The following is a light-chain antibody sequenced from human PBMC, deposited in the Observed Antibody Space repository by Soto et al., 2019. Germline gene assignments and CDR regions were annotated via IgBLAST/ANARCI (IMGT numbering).Light chain of an antibody. V-gene: IGKV3-20*01. CDR1: QSVSSNY. Sequence: EIVLTQSPGTLSLSLGERVTLSCRASQSVSSNYLAWYQQRPSQAPRLLIHGVSSRATGIPDRFTGSGSGGDFTLTISSLEPYGSAVYYCQQYGRSPYSFGQGTKLEIK. J-gene: IGKJ2*01. CDR2: GVS. CDR3: QQYGRSPYS.